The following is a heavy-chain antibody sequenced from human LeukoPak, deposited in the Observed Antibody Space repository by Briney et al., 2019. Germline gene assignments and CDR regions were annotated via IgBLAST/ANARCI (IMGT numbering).Heavy chain of an antibody. J-gene: IGHJ6*04. CDR1: GFTFSSYW. CDR3: ARDQVVVAATDYYYYGMDV. V-gene: IGHV3-7*03. D-gene: IGHD2-15*01. Sequence: GGSLRLSCAASGFTFSSYWMSWVRQAPGKGLEWVANIKKDGSEKYYVDSVKGRFTISRDNAKNSLYLQMNSLRAEDTAVYYCARDQVVVAATDYYYYGMDVWGKGTTVTVSS. CDR2: IKKDGSEK.